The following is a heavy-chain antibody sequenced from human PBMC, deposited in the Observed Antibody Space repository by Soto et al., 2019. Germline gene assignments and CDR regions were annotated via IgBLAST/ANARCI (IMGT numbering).Heavy chain of an antibody. CDR3: ARVGVAYYDFWSGSDRMFYFDY. CDR2: ISSSSSTI. V-gene: IGHV3-48*02. J-gene: IGHJ4*02. CDR1: GFTFSSYS. D-gene: IGHD3-3*01. Sequence: GGSLRLSCAASGFTFSSYSMNLVRQAPGKGLEWVSYISSSSSTIYYADSVKGRFTISRDNAKNSLYLQMNSLRDEDTAVYYCARVGVAYYDFWSGSDRMFYFDYWGQGTLVTVSS.